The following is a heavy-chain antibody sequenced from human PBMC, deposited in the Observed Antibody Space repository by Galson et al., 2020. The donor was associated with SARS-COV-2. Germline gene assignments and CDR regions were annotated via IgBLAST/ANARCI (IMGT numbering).Heavy chain of an antibody. Sequence: GESLKISCKGSGYRFTSNWIGWVRQMPGKGLEWMGIISPGNSDIRYSPSFQGQVTISAERSIGTAYLQWNSLQASDTAMYYCARPPVAGTGERVDYWGQGTLVTVSS. J-gene: IGHJ4*02. V-gene: IGHV5-51*01. CDR3: ARPPVAGTGERVDY. D-gene: IGHD6-19*01. CDR1: GYRFTSNW. CDR2: ISPGNSDI.